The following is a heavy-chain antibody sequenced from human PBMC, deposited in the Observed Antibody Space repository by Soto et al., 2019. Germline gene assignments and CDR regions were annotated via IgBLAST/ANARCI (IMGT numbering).Heavy chain of an antibody. D-gene: IGHD2-15*01. J-gene: IGHJ6*02. V-gene: IGHV1-18*04. CDR1: GYTFISHG. Sequence: QVQLVQSGVEVKKPGASVKVSSKASGYTFISHGISWVRQAPGQGLEWMGWISGKNGNTNSAQKLQGRVTLTTDTSTRTAYMELRSLRSDDTAVYYCARVSSSIVVVPDYGMDVWGQGTTVTVSS. CDR2: ISGKNGNT. CDR3: ARVSSSIVVVPDYGMDV.